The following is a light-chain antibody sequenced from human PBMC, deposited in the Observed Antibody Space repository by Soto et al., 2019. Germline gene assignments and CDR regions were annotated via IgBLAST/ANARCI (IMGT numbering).Light chain of an antibody. CDR2: DNN. V-gene: IGLV1-51*01. CDR3: GTWDSSLSAGVV. J-gene: IGLJ2*01. Sequence: QSVLTQPPSVSAAPGQTVTISCSGSSSNIGNNYVSWYQQLPGTAPNLLIYDNNKRPSGIPDRFSGSKSGTSATLGITGLQTGDEADYYCGTWDSSLSAGVVFGGGTKLTVL. CDR1: SSNIGNNY.